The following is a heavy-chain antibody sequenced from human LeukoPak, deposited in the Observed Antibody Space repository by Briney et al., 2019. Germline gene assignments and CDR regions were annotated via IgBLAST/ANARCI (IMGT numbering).Heavy chain of an antibody. J-gene: IGHJ5*02. CDR3: ARDPYCSTTCCYAVTNWFDP. D-gene: IGHD2-2*01. Sequence: ASVKVSCKASGGTLRSYIISWVRQAPGQGLEWMGGIIPIFGTTKYAQKFQGRVTITTDESTSTAYMELSSLRSEDTAVYYCARDPYCSTTCCYAVTNWFDPWGQGTLVTVSS. V-gene: IGHV1-69*05. CDR2: IIPIFGTT. CDR1: GGTLRSYI.